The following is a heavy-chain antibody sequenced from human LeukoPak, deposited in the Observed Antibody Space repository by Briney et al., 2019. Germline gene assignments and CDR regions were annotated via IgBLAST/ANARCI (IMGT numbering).Heavy chain of an antibody. J-gene: IGHJ4*02. CDR2: ISYDGSKK. CDR3: AKELKSSGYYSYFDY. CDR1: GYTFSSYG. V-gene: IGHV3-30*18. Sequence: GGSLRLSCAASGYTFSSYGMHWVRQAPGKGLEWVAVISYDGSKKYYADSVKGRFTISRDNSKNTLYLQMNSLRAEDTAVYYCAKELKSSGYYSYFDYWGQGTLVTVSS. D-gene: IGHD3-22*01.